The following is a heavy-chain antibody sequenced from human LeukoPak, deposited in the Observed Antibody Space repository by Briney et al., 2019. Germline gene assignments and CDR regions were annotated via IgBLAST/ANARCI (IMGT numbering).Heavy chain of an antibody. V-gene: IGHV3-30*04. CDR1: GFTFSSYA. D-gene: IGHD1-26*01. CDR3: ARPPAWELLHFDY. J-gene: IGHJ4*02. CDR2: ISYDGSNK. Sequence: GRSLRLSCAASGFTFSSYAMHWVRQAPGKGLEWVAVISYDGSNKYYADSVKGRFTISRDNSKNTLYLQMNSLRAEDTAVYYCARPPAWELLHFDYWGQGTLVTVSS.